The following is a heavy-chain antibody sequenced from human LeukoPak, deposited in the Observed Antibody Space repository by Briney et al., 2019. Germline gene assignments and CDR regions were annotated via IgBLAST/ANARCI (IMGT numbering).Heavy chain of an antibody. V-gene: IGHV3-23*01. Sequence: GGSLRLSCAASGFTFSSYAMSWVRQAPGKGLEWVSAISGSGGSTYYADSVKGRFTISRDNSKNTLYLQMNSLRAKDTAVYYCAKEGKYYYDSSGYITDFDYWGQGTLVTVSS. D-gene: IGHD3-22*01. CDR2: ISGSGGST. J-gene: IGHJ4*02. CDR1: GFTFSSYA. CDR3: AKEGKYYYDSSGYITDFDY.